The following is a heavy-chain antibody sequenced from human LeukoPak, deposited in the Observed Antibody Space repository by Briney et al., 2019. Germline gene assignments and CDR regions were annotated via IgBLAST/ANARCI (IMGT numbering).Heavy chain of an antibody. D-gene: IGHD3-22*01. V-gene: IGHV4-39*01. CDR3: ARHDSYYDSSGYFPFED. CDR1: GGSISSNNYY. CDR2: VYYSGST. J-gene: IGHJ4*02. Sequence: SETLSLTCIVSGGSISSNNYYWGWIRQPPGKGLEWIGSVYYSGSTHYNPSLKSRVTISVDTSKNQFSLKLRSVTAADTAVYYCARHDSYYDSSGYFPFEDWGQGTLVTVSP.